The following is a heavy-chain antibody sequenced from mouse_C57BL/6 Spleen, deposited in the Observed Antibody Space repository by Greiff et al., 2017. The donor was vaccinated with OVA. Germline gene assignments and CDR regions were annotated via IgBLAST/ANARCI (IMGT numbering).Heavy chain of an antibody. V-gene: IGHV3-1*01. CDR3: ARGGGSSFYWYFDV. CDR1: GYSITSGYD. CDR2: ISYSGST. J-gene: IGHJ1*03. D-gene: IGHD1-1*01. Sequence: EVQLQQSGPGMVKPSQSLSLTCTVTGYSITSGYDWHWIRHFPGNKLEWMGYISYSGSTNYNPSLKSRISITHDTSKNHFFLKLNSVTTEDTATYDCARGGGSSFYWYFDVWGTGTTVTVSS.